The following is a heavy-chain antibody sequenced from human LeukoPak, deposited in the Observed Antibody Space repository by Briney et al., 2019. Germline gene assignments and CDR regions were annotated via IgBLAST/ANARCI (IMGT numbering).Heavy chain of an antibody. CDR2: INRDGSST. D-gene: IGHD3-9*01. J-gene: IGHJ4*02. CDR1: GFTFSSYW. Sequence: GGSLRLSCAASGFTFSSYWMHWVRQAPGKWLVWVSCINRDGSSTSYADSVKGRFTISRDNAKNTLYLQMNSLRAEDTAVYNCARGDDILTGYEYYFDYWGQGTLVTVSS. V-gene: IGHV3-74*01. CDR3: ARGDDILTGYEYYFDY.